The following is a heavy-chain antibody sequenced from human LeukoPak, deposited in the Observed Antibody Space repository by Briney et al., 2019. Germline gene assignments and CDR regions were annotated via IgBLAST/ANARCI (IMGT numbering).Heavy chain of an antibody. V-gene: IGHV3-23*01. CDR1: GFTFSSYA. CDR2: ISGSGGST. Sequence: PGGSLRLSCAASGFTFSSYAMSWVRQAPGKGLEWVSAISGSGGSTYYADSVKGRFTISRDNSKNTLYLQMNSLRAEDTAVYYCARPLSGSYAFDIWGQGTMVTVSS. D-gene: IGHD1-26*01. CDR3: ARPLSGSYAFDI. J-gene: IGHJ3*02.